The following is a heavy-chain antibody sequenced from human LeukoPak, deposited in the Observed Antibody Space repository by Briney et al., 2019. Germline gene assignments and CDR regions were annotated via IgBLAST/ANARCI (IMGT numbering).Heavy chain of an antibody. CDR3: ARGRTYYDSSGYYYKY. Sequence: SETLSLTCAVYGGSFSGYYWSWIRQPPGKGLEWIGEINHSGSTNYNPSLKSRVTISVDTSKNQFSLKLSSVTAADTAVYYCARGRTYYDSSGYYYKYWGQGTLVTVSS. V-gene: IGHV4-34*01. D-gene: IGHD3-22*01. CDR2: INHSGST. J-gene: IGHJ4*02. CDR1: GGSFSGYY.